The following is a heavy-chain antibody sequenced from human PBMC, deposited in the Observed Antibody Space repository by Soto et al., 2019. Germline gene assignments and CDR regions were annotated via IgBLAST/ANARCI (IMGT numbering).Heavy chain of an antibody. V-gene: IGHV4-4*02. D-gene: IGHD2-15*01. CDR1: GGSISSSNW. CDR3: ARGLHCSGGSCYAYYYCGMDF. Sequence: SETLSLTCAVSGGSISSSNWWSWVRQPPGKGLEWIGEIYHSGSTNYNPSLKSRVTISVDKSKNQFSLKLSSVTAADTAVYYCARGLHCSGGSCYAYYYCGMDFWGQGTTVTVSS. CDR2: IYHSGST. J-gene: IGHJ6*02.